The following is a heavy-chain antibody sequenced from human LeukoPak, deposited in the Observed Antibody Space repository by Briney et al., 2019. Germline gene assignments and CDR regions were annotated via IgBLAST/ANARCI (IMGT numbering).Heavy chain of an antibody. CDR3: ARGRRTPYYYDSSGQSDY. D-gene: IGHD3-22*01. J-gene: IGHJ4*02. V-gene: IGHV1-8*01. CDR1: GYTFTSYD. Sequence: ASVKVSCKASGYTFTSYDINWVRQATGQGLEWMGWMNPNSGNTGYAQKFQGRVTMTRNTSISTAYMELSSLRSEDTAVYYCARGRRTPYYYDSSGQSDYWGQGTLVTVSS. CDR2: MNPNSGNT.